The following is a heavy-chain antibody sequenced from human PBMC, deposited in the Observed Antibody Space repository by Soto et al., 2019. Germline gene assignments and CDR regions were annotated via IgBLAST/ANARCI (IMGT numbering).Heavy chain of an antibody. Sequence: PGGSLRLSCAASGFTFSNYAMSWVRQTPGKGLQWVSAISRSGDNTYYADSMRGRFTISRDNSKNTLYLQMNSLRAEDTAVYYCAKESGLQNNWFDPWGQGTLVTVSS. J-gene: IGHJ5*02. D-gene: IGHD3-9*01. V-gene: IGHV3-23*01. CDR3: AKESGLQNNWFDP. CDR2: ISRSGDNT. CDR1: GFTFSNYA.